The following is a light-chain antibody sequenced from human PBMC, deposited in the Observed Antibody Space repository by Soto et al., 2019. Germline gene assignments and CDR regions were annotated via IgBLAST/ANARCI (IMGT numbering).Light chain of an antibody. V-gene: IGLV2-8*01. CDR2: DVT. CDR1: SSDVGNYNF. J-gene: IGLJ2*01. CDR3: CTYAGSSSPVV. Sequence: QSALTQPPSASGSPGQSVTISCTGTSSDVGNYNFVSWYQQHPGKAPKLMIYDVTELPSGVPDRFSGSKSGNTASLTVSGRQADEEADDYCCTYAGSSSPVVFGGGTKLTVL.